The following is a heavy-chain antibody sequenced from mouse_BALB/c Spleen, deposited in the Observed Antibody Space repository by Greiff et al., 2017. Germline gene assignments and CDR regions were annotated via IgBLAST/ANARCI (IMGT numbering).Heavy chain of an antibody. Sequence: QVQLQQSGAELMKPGASVKISCKATGYTFSSYWIEWVKQRPGHGLEWIGEILPGSGSTNYNEKFKGKATFTADTSSNTAYMQLSSLTSEDSAVYYCARWGTTVVAMDAMDYWGQGTSVTVSS. CDR2: ILPGSGST. CDR3: ARWGTTVVAMDAMDY. V-gene: IGHV1-9*01. D-gene: IGHD1-1*01. J-gene: IGHJ4*01. CDR1: GYTFSSYW.